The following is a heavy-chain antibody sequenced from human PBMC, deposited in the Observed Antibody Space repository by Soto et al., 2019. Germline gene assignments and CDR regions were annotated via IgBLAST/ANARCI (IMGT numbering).Heavy chain of an antibody. J-gene: IGHJ6*02. Sequence: SETLSLTCTAYGESFNGYYWSWIRQPPGKGLEWIGEIHHSGSTNYNPSLKSRVTFSIDTSKRQFSLKVRSVTAADTAVYYCARGKRGSNWYRGEEKYYYYGMDVWGQGTPVTVSS. CDR3: ARGKRGSNWYRGEEKYYYYGMDV. CDR2: IHHSGST. V-gene: IGHV4-34*01. D-gene: IGHD6-13*01. CDR1: GESFNGYY.